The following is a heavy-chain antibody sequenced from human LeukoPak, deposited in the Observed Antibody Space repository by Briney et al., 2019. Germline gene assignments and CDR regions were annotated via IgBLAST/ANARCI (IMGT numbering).Heavy chain of an antibody. CDR1: GFTFDDYA. CDR3: ARDSYYSSDY. V-gene: IGHV3-48*03. D-gene: IGHD3-22*01. J-gene: IGHJ4*02. CDR2: ISTSGGTK. Sequence: PGGSLRLSCAASGFTFDDYAMHWVRQAPGKGLEWVSYISTSGGTKYYADSVKGRFTISRDNAKNSLYLQMDSLRAEDTAVYYCARDSYYSSDYWGQGTLVTVSS.